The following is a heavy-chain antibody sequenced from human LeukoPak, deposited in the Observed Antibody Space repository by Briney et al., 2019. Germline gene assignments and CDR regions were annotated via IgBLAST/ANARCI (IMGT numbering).Heavy chain of an antibody. J-gene: IGHJ4*02. CDR3: ASRVNSSGWYRFDY. V-gene: IGHV1-2*02. CDR2: INPNSGGT. Sequence: ASVKVSCKASGYTFTDYYIHWVRQAPGQGLEWMGWINPNSGGTNYAQKFQGRVTMTRDTTISTAYMELSRLRSDDTAVYYCASRVNSSGWYRFDYWGQGTLVTVSS. D-gene: IGHD6-19*01. CDR1: GYTFTDYY.